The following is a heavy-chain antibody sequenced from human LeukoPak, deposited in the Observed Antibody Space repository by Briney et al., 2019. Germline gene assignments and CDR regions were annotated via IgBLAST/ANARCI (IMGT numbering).Heavy chain of an antibody. D-gene: IGHD3-10*01. CDR1: GGSISRDGYY. Sequence: SETLSLTCTVSGGSISRDGYYWSWIRQPAGKGLEWIGQIYSRGNTNYNPSLKDQVTISVDTSRNQFFLNLRSVTAADRAIYYCVRDPSAMVFDYWGQGILVTVSS. CDR3: VRDPSAMVFDY. CDR2: IYSRGNT. V-gene: IGHV4-61*09. J-gene: IGHJ4*02.